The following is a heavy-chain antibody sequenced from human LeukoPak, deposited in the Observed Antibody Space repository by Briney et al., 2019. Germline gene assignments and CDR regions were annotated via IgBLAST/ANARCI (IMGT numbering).Heavy chain of an antibody. J-gene: IGHJ4*02. Sequence: GGSLRLSCAASGFTFSSYAMHWVRQAPGKGLEWVAVISYDGSNKYYADSVKGRFTISRDNSKNTLNLQMNSLRAEDTAVYYCARALDTRIAAAGSSLFDWGQGTLVTVSS. D-gene: IGHD6-13*01. CDR1: GFTFSSYA. V-gene: IGHV3-30-3*01. CDR3: ARALDTRIAAAGSSLFD. CDR2: ISYDGSNK.